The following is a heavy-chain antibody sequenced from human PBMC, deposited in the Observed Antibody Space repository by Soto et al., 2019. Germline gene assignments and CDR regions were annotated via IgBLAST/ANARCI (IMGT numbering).Heavy chain of an antibody. V-gene: IGHV5-10-1*01. CDR2: IDPSDSYT. J-gene: IGHJ6*04. Sequence: PGAALTSSGKGSGYSVCSSWMSWERQMPGKGLEWMGRIDPSDSYTNYSPSFQGHVTISADKSISTAYLQWSSLKASDTAMYYCARHGVSSSSYYYGMDVWGKGTSVTVSS. CDR3: ARHGVSSSSYYYGMDV. D-gene: IGHD6-13*01. CDR1: GYSVCSSW.